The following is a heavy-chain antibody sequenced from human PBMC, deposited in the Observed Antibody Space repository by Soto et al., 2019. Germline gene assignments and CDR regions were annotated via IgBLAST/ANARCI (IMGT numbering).Heavy chain of an antibody. CDR2: IYSGGST. CDR3: ARNAGYYLYYFDY. Sequence: EVQLVESGGGLVQPGGSLRLSCAASGFTVSSNYMSWVRQAPGKGLEWVSVIYSGGSTYYVDSVKGRFTISRHNSKNTLYLQMNSLRAEDTAVYYCARNAGYYLYYFDYWGQGTLVTVSS. D-gene: IGHD3-22*01. CDR1: GFTVSSNY. J-gene: IGHJ4*02. V-gene: IGHV3-53*04.